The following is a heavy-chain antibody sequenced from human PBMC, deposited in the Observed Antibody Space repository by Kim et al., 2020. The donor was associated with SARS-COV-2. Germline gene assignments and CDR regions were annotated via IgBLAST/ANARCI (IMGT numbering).Heavy chain of an antibody. Sequence: SETLSLTCTVSGGSISSSSYYWGWIRQPPGKGLVWIGSIYYSGSTYYNPSLKSRVTISVDTSKNQFSLKLSSVTAADTAVYYCARLPRNSGSYPTGGYWGQGTLVTVSS. CDR1: GGSISSSSYY. CDR2: IYYSGST. CDR3: ARLPRNSGSYPTGGY. V-gene: IGHV4-39*01. J-gene: IGHJ4*02. D-gene: IGHD1-26*01.